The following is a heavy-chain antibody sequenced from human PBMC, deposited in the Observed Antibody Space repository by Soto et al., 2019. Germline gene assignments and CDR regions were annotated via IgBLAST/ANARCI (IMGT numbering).Heavy chain of an antibody. J-gene: IGHJ4*02. V-gene: IGHV2-5*01. CDR2: IYGHGNE. CDR1: GFSLTTSAAG. Sequence: SCPTLVNPTQTLTLTCSLSGFSLTTSAAGVGWIRQTPGKALEWLAVIYGHGNERYNPSLKNRLTITKDTAKNQVVLTMTNMDPVDTATYYCAHKSYSGTYYYDYWGQGTLVTVSS. D-gene: IGHD1-26*01. CDR3: AHKSYSGTYYYDY.